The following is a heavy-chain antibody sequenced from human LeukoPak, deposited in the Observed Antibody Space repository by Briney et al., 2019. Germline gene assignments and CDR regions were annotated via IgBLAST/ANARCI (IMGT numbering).Heavy chain of an antibody. D-gene: IGHD3-22*01. Sequence: PGGSLRLSCAASGFTFSSFSFNWVRQAPGKGLEWVSSINTVGSNKYYADSVRGRFTISRDNAKNSVYLQMDSLRAEDTGVYYCARLRRNGDSGGFYYYYDYWGQGTLVTVSS. CDR2: INTVGSNK. CDR3: ARLRRNGDSGGFYYYYDY. CDR1: GFTFSSFS. V-gene: IGHV3-21*01. J-gene: IGHJ4*02.